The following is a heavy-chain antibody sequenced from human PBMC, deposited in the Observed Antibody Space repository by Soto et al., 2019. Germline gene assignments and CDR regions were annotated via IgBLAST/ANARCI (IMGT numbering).Heavy chain of an antibody. J-gene: IGHJ5*02. Sequence: GESLKISCKGSGYSFTSYWISWVRQMPGKVLEWMGRIDPSDSYTNYSPSFQGHVTISADKSISTAYLQWSSLKASDTAMYYCARSPTAMVTVVTYNWFDPWGQGXLVTVYS. CDR1: GYSFTSYW. CDR2: IDPSDSYT. D-gene: IGHD5-18*01. CDR3: ARSPTAMVTVVTYNWFDP. V-gene: IGHV5-10-1*01.